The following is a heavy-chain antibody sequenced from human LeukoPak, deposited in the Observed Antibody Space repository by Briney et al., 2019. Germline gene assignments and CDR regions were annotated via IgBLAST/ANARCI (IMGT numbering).Heavy chain of an antibody. Sequence: GGSLRLSCAASGFTFSSYAMSWVRPAPGKGLEWVSAISGSGGSTYYADSVKGRFTISRDNSKNTLYLQMNSLRAEDTAVYYCAKDLGYYDSSGYYTLLDYWGQGTLVTVSS. CDR1: GFTFSSYA. D-gene: IGHD3-22*01. CDR3: AKDLGYYDSSGYYTLLDY. V-gene: IGHV3-23*01. CDR2: ISGSGGST. J-gene: IGHJ4*02.